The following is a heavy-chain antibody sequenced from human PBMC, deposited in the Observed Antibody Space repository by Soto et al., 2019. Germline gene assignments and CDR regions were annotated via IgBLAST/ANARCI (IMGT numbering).Heavy chain of an antibody. CDR2: INPNSGGT. Sequence: ASVKVSCKASGYTFSDYYIHWVRQAPGQGLEWMGWINPNSGGTKYAPKFQGGVTMTRDTSITTAYMELSRLRSGDTAVYYCAREPATAKPEGVDFWGQGTLVTVSP. CDR3: AREPATAKPEGVDF. J-gene: IGHJ4*02. CDR1: GYTFSDYY. D-gene: IGHD1-1*01. V-gene: IGHV1-2*02.